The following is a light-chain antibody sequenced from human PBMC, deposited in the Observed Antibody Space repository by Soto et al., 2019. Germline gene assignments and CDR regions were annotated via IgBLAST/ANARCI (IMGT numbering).Light chain of an antibody. CDR2: EVS. Sequence: QSALTQPPSVSGSPGQSVTISCTGTSTDFVSYNRVSWYQQPPGTAPKLMIYEVSHRPSGVPDRFSGSKSSNTASLTISGLQAADEADYYCSLYTSENADVFGTGTKVTVL. J-gene: IGLJ1*01. CDR1: STDFVSYNR. V-gene: IGLV2-18*01. CDR3: SLYTSENADV.